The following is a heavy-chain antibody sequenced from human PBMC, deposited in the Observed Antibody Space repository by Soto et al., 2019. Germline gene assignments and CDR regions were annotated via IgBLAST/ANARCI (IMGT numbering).Heavy chain of an antibody. Sequence: SETLSLTCAVSGYSINSDYYWGWIRRPPGKGLEWIGSVDHSGRTYYSPSLRSRLTIFIDTSKNQFSLRLTSVTAADTAMYFCAKKGYYPSGKINLFDSWGPGTLVTVSS. CDR2: VDHSGRT. CDR3: AKKGYYPSGKINLFDS. V-gene: IGHV4-38-2*01. CDR1: GYSINSDYY. D-gene: IGHD3-10*01. J-gene: IGHJ4*02.